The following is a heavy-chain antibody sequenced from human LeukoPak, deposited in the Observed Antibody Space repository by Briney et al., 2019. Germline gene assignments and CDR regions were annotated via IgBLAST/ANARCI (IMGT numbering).Heavy chain of an antibody. V-gene: IGHV3-23*01. D-gene: IGHD6-25*01. CDR3: TWGVGSAS. CDR1: GFTFSSYA. Sequence: GGSLRLSCAASGFTFSSYAMSWVRRAPGKGLGWVSTISTRESNTYYADSVKGRFTISRDNSKNTVYLQMNSLRAEDTAIYYCTWGVGSASWGQGTLVTVSS. CDR2: ISTRESNT. J-gene: IGHJ4*02.